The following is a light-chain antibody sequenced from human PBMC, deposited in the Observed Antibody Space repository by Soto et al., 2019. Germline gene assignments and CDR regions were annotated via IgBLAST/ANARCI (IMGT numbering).Light chain of an antibody. Sequence: EIQMTQSPSSLSASVRDRVTITCRASQGISNYLAWYQQKPGKVPKLLIYAASTLQSGVPSRFSGSGSGTDFTLTISSLQPEDVATYYSQKYDSAPWTFGHGTNVEIK. CDR1: QGISNY. CDR3: QKYDSAPWT. CDR2: AAS. V-gene: IGKV1-27*01. J-gene: IGKJ1*01.